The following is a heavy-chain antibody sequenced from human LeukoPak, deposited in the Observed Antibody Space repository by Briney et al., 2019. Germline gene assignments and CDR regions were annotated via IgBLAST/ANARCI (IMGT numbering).Heavy chain of an antibody. J-gene: IGHJ4*02. V-gene: IGHV3-21*01. Sequence: GGSLRLSCAASGFTFSSYSMNWVRQAPGKGLEWVSSISSSSSYIYYADSVKGRFTISRDNAKNSLYLQMNSLRAEDAAVYYCASENSAAFDYWAREPWSPSPQ. D-gene: IGHD4-23*01. CDR3: ASENSAAFDY. CDR2: ISSSSSYI. CDR1: GFTFSSYS.